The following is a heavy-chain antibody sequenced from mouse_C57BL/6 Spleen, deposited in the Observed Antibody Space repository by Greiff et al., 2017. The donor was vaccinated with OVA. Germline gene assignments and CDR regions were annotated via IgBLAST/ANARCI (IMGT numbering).Heavy chain of an antibody. CDR2: ISSGGSYT. CDR1: GFTFSSYG. Sequence: EVKLMDSGGDLVKPGGSLKLSCPVSGFTFSSYGMSWVRQTPDKRREWVATISSGGSYTDYPDSVKGRFPISRDNAKNTLYLHMSSAKSEDTALYYCVRLGYDYGDGFAYWGQGTLVTVSA. J-gene: IGHJ3*01. CDR3: VRLGYDYGDGFAY. D-gene: IGHD2-4*01. V-gene: IGHV5-6*01.